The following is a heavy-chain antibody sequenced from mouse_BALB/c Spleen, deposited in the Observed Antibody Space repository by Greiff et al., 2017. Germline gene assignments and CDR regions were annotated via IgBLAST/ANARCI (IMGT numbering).Heavy chain of an antibody. CDR1: GFAFSSYD. Sequence: EVNVVESGGGLVKPGGSLKLSCAASGFAFSSYDMSWVRQTPEKRLEWVAYISSGGGSTYYPDTVKGRFTISRDNAKNTLYLQMSSLKSEDTAMYYCARHRNPNYYGSSFDYWGQGTTLTVSS. D-gene: IGHD1-1*01. CDR2: ISSGGGST. J-gene: IGHJ2*01. CDR3: ARHRNPNYYGSSFDY. V-gene: IGHV5-12-1*01.